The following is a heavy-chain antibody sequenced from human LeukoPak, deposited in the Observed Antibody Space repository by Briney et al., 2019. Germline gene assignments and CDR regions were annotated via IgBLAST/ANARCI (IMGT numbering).Heavy chain of an antibody. Sequence: SETLSLTCTVSGGSISSYYWSWIRQPPGKGLEWIGYIYYSGSTNYNPSLKSRVTISVDTSKNQFSLKLSSVTAADTAVYYCAREDIVATKNAFDIWGQGTMVTVSS. CDR3: AREDIVATKNAFDI. J-gene: IGHJ3*02. CDR1: GGSISSYY. V-gene: IGHV4-59*01. D-gene: IGHD5-12*01. CDR2: IYYSGST.